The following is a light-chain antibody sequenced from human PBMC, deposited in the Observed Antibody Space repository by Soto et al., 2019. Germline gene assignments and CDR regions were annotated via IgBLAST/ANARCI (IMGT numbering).Light chain of an antibody. CDR1: TSNIGSNY. V-gene: IGLV1-47*01. J-gene: IGLJ3*02. Sequence: QSVLTQPPSASGTPGQTVTISCSGSTSNIGSNYVYGYQHVPGTAPKLLIYRSSQRPSGVPDRFSASKSGTSASLAISGLRAEDEADYYCAGWNAGVWVFGGGTKLTVL. CDR2: RSS. CDR3: AGWNAGVWV.